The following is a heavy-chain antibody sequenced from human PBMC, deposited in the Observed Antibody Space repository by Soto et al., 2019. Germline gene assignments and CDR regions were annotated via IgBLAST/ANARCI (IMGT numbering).Heavy chain of an antibody. V-gene: IGHV4-39*01. CDR2: IYYSGST. J-gene: IGHJ6*03. CDR3: ATRYCSSTSCYYYYYMDV. D-gene: IGHD2-2*01. CDR1: GGSISSSSYY. Sequence: QLQLQESGPGLVKPSETLSLTCTVSGGSISSSSYYWGWIRQPPGKGLEWIGSIYYSGSTYYNPSLKSRVTLSVDTAKNQFSLKLSSVTAADTAVYYCATRYCSSTSCYYYYYMDVWGKGTTVTVSS.